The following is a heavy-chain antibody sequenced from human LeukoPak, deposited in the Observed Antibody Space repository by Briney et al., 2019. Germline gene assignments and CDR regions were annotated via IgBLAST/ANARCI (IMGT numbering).Heavy chain of an antibody. Sequence: GGSLRLSCAASGFNIKNYWMHWVRQAPGKGLEWVSYITSSGNTIYYADSVKGRFTISRDNAKNSLYLEMNSLRAEDTAVYYCAGANYYDISGYDYWGQGTLVTVSS. D-gene: IGHD3-22*01. CDR3: AGANYYDISGYDY. CDR2: ITSSGNTI. V-gene: IGHV3-48*04. CDR1: GFNIKNYW. J-gene: IGHJ4*02.